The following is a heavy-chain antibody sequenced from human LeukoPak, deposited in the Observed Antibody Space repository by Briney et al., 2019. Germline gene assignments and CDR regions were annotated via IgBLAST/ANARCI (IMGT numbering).Heavy chain of an antibody. CDR3: ARDPYYYPIDY. J-gene: IGHJ4*02. CDR1: GFTFSSYW. Sequence: GGSLRLSCEASGFTFSSYWMHWVRQAPGKGLVWVSRINSDGSSTSYADSVKGRFTISRDNAKNTLYLQMNSLRAEDTAVYYCARDPYYYPIDYWGQGTLVTVSS. D-gene: IGHD3-16*01. V-gene: IGHV3-74*01. CDR2: INSDGSST.